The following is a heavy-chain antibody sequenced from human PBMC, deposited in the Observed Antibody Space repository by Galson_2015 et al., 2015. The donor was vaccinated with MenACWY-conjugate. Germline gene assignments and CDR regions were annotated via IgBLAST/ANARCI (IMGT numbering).Heavy chain of an antibody. CDR2: ISSSGGSA. V-gene: IGHV3-23*01. D-gene: IGHD2-15*01. CDR1: GFTFSNYA. J-gene: IGHJ4*02. Sequence: SLRLSCAASGFTFSNYAMSWVRQAPGKGLEWVSSISSSGGSAYYADSVKGRFTISRDNSKNTLYLQMNSLRAEDTAVYYCAKMIYGYRSGGICSTFDYWGQGTLVTVSS. CDR3: AKMIYGYRSGGICSTFDY.